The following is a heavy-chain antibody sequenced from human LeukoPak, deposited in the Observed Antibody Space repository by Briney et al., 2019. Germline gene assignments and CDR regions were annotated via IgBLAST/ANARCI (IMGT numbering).Heavy chain of an antibody. CDR1: GFTFSDYY. CDR3: ARQVEMATTDAFDI. CDR2: ISSSGSTI. J-gene: IGHJ3*02. V-gene: IGHV3-11*01. D-gene: IGHD5-24*01. Sequence: GGSLRLSYAASGFTFSDYYMSWIRQAPGKGLEWDSCISSSGSTIYYADSVKGRFTISRDNAKNSLYLQMNSLRAEDTAVYYCARQVEMATTDAFDIWGQGTMVTVSS.